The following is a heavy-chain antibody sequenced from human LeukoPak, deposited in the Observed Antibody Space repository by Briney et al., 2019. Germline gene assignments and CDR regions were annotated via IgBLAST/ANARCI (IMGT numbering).Heavy chain of an antibody. V-gene: IGHV3-23*01. CDR3: AKPSSEVPHNGWFDP. J-gene: IGHJ5*02. CDR2: ISGSGGST. CDR1: GFTFSSYA. D-gene: IGHD6-25*01. Sequence: GGSLRLSCAASGFTFSSYAMSWVRQAPGKGLEWVSAISGSGGSTYYADSVKGRFTISRDNSKNTLYLQMNSLRAEDTAVYYCAKPSSEVPHNGWFDPLGQGTLVTVSS.